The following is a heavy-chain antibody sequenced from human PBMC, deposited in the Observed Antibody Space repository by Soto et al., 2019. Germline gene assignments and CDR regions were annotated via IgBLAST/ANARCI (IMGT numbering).Heavy chain of an antibody. V-gene: IGHV6-1*01. CDR1: GDSVSSNSAA. CDR3: ARSRRLTGYYTWWFDP. CDR2: TYYRSKWYN. Sequence: QSPTLSLTCAISGDSVSSNSAAWNWIRQSPSRGLEWLGRTYYRSKWYNDYAVSVKSRITINPDTSKNQFSLQLNSVTPEDTAVYYCARSRRLTGYYTWWFDPWGQGTLVTVSS. J-gene: IGHJ5*02. D-gene: IGHD3-9*01.